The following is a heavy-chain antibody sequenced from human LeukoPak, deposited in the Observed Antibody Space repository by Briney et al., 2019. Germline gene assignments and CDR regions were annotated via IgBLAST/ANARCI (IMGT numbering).Heavy chain of an antibody. J-gene: IGHJ4*02. Sequence: GGSLRLSCVVSGFTLSNYGMTWVRRAPGKGLEWVAGISGSGGSTNYADSVKGRFTISRDNSRNTLYLQMHSLRAEDTAFYFCAKRGVVIRVILVGFHKEAYYFESWGQGALVTVSS. CDR2: ISGSGGST. D-gene: IGHD3/OR15-3a*01. V-gene: IGHV3-23*01. CDR3: AKRGVVIRVILVGFHKEAYYFES. CDR1: GFTLSNYG.